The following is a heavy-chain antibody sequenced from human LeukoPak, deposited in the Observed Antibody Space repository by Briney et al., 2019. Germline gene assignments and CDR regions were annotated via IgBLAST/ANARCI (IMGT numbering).Heavy chain of an antibody. CDR2: IRGTGVGSGSGV. CDR1: GFTFSDYP. V-gene: IGHV3-48*04. J-gene: IGHJ4*02. D-gene: IGHD7-27*01. CDR3: ARDDKWGFDY. Sequence: PGGSLRLSCAASGFTFSDYPMNWVRQAPGKGLEWVSHIRGTGVGSGSGVYYADSVRGRFTISRDDAKNSLFLQMNSLRVDDTAFYYCARDDKWGFDYWGQGALVTVSS.